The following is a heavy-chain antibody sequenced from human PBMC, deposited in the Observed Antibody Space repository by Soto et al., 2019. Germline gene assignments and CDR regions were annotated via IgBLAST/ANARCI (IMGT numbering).Heavy chain of an antibody. CDR2: LFSGGST. CDR1: GFTVSCNY. J-gene: IGHJ6*02. D-gene: IGHD6-6*01. CDR3: ARSPPSISSPTYYGMDV. V-gene: IGHV3-53*01. Sequence: GGSLRLSCAASGFTVSCNYMTWVRQAPGKGLEWVSVLFSGGSTYYADSVRGRFTISRDNSKNTLYLQMNSLRAEDTAVYYCARSPPSISSPTYYGMDVWGQGTTVTVSS.